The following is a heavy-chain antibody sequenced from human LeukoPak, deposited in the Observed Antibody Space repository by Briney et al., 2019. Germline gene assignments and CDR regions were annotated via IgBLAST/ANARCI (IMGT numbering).Heavy chain of an antibody. Sequence: PSETLSLTCTVSGGSISSYYWSWVRQAPGKGLEWVANIKQDGSEKDYVDSVKGRFTISRDNAKNSLYLQMNSLRAEDTAVYYCAKYCGGDCYGMDVWGQGTTVTVSS. V-gene: IGHV3-7*01. CDR1: GGSISSYY. CDR3: AKYCGGDCYGMDV. CDR2: IKQDGSEK. D-gene: IGHD2-21*01. J-gene: IGHJ6*02.